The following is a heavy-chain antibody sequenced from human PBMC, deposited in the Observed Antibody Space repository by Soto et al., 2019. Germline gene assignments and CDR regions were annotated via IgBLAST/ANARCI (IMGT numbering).Heavy chain of an antibody. J-gene: IGHJ3*02. Sequence: QVQLVQSGAEVKKPGSSVKVSCKASGGTFSSYTISWVRQAPGQGLEWMGRIIPILGIANYAQKFQGRVTITADKSTSTAYMELSSLRSEDTAVYYCARGGSPILVVSNDAFDIWGQGTMVTVSS. V-gene: IGHV1-69*02. CDR3: ARGGSPILVVSNDAFDI. D-gene: IGHD3-22*01. CDR2: IIPILGIA. CDR1: GGTFSSYT.